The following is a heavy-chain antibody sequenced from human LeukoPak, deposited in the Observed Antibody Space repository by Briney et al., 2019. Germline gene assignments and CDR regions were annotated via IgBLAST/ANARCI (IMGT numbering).Heavy chain of an antibody. Sequence: PGGSLRLSCEATGFDFNSYWMHWVRQAPGKGLEWIGVIFYSGNTFYNPSLRSRVTISVDTSKNQFSLNLRSVTAADTAVYYCAREMDQVMDDAFDIWGQGTMVTVSS. CDR1: GFDFNSYW. V-gene: IGHV4-4*02. CDR3: AREMDQVMDDAFDI. D-gene: IGHD2-2*03. J-gene: IGHJ3*02. CDR2: IFYSGNT.